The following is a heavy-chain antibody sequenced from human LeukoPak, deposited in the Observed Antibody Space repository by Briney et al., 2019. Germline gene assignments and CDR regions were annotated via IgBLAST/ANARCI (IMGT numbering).Heavy chain of an antibody. Sequence: GGSLRLSCAASGFTFSSYSMNWVRQAPGKGLEWVSSISSSGSYIYYADSVKGRFTISRDNAKNSLYLQMNSLRAEDTAVYYCARELGYCSSTSCYWYYYYGMDVWGQGTTVTVSS. CDR1: GFTFSSYS. D-gene: IGHD2-2*01. CDR2: ISSSGSYI. CDR3: ARELGYCSSTSCYWYYYYGMDV. V-gene: IGHV3-21*01. J-gene: IGHJ6*02.